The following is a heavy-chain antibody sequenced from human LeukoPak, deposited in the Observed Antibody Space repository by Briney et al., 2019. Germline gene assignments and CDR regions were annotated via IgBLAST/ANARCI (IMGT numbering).Heavy chain of an antibody. V-gene: IGHV4-59*01. CDR3: ARDYAFDI. J-gene: IGHJ3*02. CDR2: IYYIGST. Sequence: SETLSLTCTVSGDSISSYYWSWIRRPPGKGLEWIGYIYYIGSTNYNPSLKSRVTISLDTSKSQFSLKLSSVTAADTAVYYCARDYAFDIWGQGTMVTVSS. CDR1: GDSISSYY.